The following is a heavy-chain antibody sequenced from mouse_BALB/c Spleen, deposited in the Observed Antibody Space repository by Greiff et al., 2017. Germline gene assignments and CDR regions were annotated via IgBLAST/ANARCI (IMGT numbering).Heavy chain of an antibody. CDR3: ARDFAY. J-gene: IGHJ3*01. Sequence: EVKLVESGGGLVQPGGSLRLSCATSGFTFTDYYMSWVRQPPGKALEWLGFIRNKANGYTTEYSASVKGRFTISRDNSQSILYLQMNTLRAEDTAIYYCARDFAYWGQGTLVTVSA. CDR2: IRNKANGYTT. V-gene: IGHV7-3*02. CDR1: GFTFTDYY.